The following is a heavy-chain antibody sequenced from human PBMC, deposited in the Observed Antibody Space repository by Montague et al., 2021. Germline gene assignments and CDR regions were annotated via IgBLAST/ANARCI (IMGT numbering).Heavy chain of an antibody. J-gene: IGHJ4*02. D-gene: IGHD2-21*01. CDR3: ARGGGGATAILFDS. V-gene: IGHV6-1*01. CDR1: GDSVSSNRAT. Sequence: CAISGDSVSSNRATWNWIRQSPSRGLEWLGRTYYRSKWYNENAVSVKSRVTVIADTSKNQFSLHLTSVSPEDTALYFCARGGGGATAILFDSWSRGTLVTVSS. CDR2: TYYRSKWYN.